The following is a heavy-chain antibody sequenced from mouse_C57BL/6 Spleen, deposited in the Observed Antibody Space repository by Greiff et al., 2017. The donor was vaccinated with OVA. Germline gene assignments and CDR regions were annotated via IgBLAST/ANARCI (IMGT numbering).Heavy chain of an antibody. CDR1: GYTFTSYW. V-gene: IGHV1-53*01. Sequence: QVQLQQPGTELVKPGASVKLSCKASGYTFTSYWMHWVKQRPGQGLEWIGNINPSNGGTNYNEKFKSKATLTVDKSSSTAYMQLSMLTSEDSSVYYCARGRYDYDVPYYMDYWGQGTTLTVSS. CDR2: INPSNGGT. D-gene: IGHD2-4*01. J-gene: IGHJ2*01. CDR3: ARGRYDYDVPYYMDY.